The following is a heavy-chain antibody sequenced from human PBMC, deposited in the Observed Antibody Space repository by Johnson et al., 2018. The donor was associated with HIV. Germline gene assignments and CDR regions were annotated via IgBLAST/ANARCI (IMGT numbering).Heavy chain of an antibody. D-gene: IGHD6-13*01. CDR2: IYSGADP. CDR3: ARDKSKVTSAPDQEAFDI. V-gene: IGHV3-66*02. Sequence: VQLVESGGGVVQPGRSLRLSCAASGFTVSTNSLIWVRQSPGKGLEWVSVIYSGADPVYADSVKGRFSFPRDESKNTVYLQMNSLRAEDTAIYFCARDKSKVTSAPDQEAFDIWGQGTMVTVSS. CDR1: GFTVSTNS. J-gene: IGHJ3*02.